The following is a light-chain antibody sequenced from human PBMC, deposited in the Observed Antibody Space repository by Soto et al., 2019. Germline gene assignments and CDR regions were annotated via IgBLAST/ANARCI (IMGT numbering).Light chain of an antibody. Sequence: DIVMTQSPDSLAVSLGERATINCKSSQNILYSSNNKNYLAWYRQKPGQPPNLLIYWASTRESGVPDRFSGSGSGTDFTLTISSLQAEDVAVYYCQQYYSTPFTFGPGTKVDIK. CDR2: WAS. J-gene: IGKJ3*01. CDR3: QQYYSTPFT. V-gene: IGKV4-1*01. CDR1: QNILYSSNNKNY.